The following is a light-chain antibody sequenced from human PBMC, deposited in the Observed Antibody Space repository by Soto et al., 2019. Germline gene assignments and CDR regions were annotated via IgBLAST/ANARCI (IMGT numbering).Light chain of an antibody. Sequence: EIVLTQSPGTLSLSPGERATLSCRASQSVSSYLAWYQQKPGQAPRLLIYGASSRATGIPDRFSGRGSGTDFTLTISRLEPEDFALYSCQQYGTSPYTFGQGTQLEIK. V-gene: IGKV3-20*01. J-gene: IGKJ2*01. CDR2: GAS. CDR3: QQYGTSPYT. CDR1: QSVSSY.